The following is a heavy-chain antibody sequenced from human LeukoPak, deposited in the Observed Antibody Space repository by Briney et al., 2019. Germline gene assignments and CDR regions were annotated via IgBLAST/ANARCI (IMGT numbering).Heavy chain of an antibody. CDR2: ISSSGSTI. CDR1: GFTFSDYY. CDR3: ARVDCSSTSCLPDY. J-gene: IGHJ4*02. D-gene: IGHD2-2*01. V-gene: IGHV3-11*01. Sequence: PGGSLRLSCAVSGFTFSDYYMSWIRQAPGKGLEWVSYISSSGSTIYYADSVKGRFTISRDNAKNSLYLQMNSLRAEDTAVYYCARVDCSSTSCLPDYWGQGTLVTVSS.